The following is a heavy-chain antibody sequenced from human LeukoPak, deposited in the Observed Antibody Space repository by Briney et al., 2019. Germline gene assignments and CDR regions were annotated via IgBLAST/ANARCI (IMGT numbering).Heavy chain of an antibody. Sequence: PGRSLRLSCAASGFTFDDYAMHWVRQAPGKGLEWVSGISWNSGSIGYADSVKGRFTISRDNAKNSLYLQMNSLRAEDTAVYYCARGLGSSWYAGVPAAFDYWGQGTLVTVSS. CDR3: ARGLGSSWYAGVPAAFDY. CDR1: GFTFDDYA. V-gene: IGHV3-9*01. CDR2: ISWNSGSI. J-gene: IGHJ4*02. D-gene: IGHD6-13*01.